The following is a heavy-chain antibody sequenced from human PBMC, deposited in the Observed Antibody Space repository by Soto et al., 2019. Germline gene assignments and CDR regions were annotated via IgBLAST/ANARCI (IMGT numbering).Heavy chain of an antibody. CDR2: ISSSSTYR. D-gene: IGHD3-10*01. J-gene: IGHJ4*02. Sequence: GGSLRLSCAASGFTFSSYTMNWVRQAPGKGLEWVSSISSSSTYRYYADSLKGRFTISRDNAKNSLYLQMNSLRAEDTAVYYFARAKGFGELRGDYWGQGILVTVS. V-gene: IGHV3-21*01. CDR1: GFTFSSYT. CDR3: ARAKGFGELRGDY.